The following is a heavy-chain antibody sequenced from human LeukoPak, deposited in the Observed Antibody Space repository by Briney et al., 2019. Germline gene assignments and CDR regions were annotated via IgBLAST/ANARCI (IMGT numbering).Heavy chain of an antibody. CDR3: VRDHLWSFDY. D-gene: IGHD1-1*01. V-gene: IGHV3-48*02. Sequence: GGSLRLSCAASGFTFNSFSMNWVRQAPGKGLEWLLYSSSSGTARYYADSVKGRFTISRDNDRNSLYLQMNSLRDEDTAVYYCVRDHLWSFDYWGQEALITVSS. J-gene: IGHJ4*02. CDR2: SSSSGTAR. CDR1: GFTFNSFS.